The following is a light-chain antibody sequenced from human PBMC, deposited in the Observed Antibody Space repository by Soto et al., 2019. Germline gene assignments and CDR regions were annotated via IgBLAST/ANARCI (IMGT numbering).Light chain of an antibody. J-gene: IGLJ1*01. Sequence: QSVLTQPPSASGSPGQSVTISCTGTSSGITDNKYVSWFQQHPGTAPKVLIYEVNKRPSGVPDRFSGSKSGNTASLTVSGLQADDEADYYCNSYVGSNNYVFGTGTKVTAL. V-gene: IGLV2-8*01. CDR1: SSGITDNKY. CDR2: EVN. CDR3: NSYVGSNNYV.